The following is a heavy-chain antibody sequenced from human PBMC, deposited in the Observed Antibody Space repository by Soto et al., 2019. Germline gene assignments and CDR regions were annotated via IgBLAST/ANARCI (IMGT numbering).Heavy chain of an antibody. CDR3: TSQEYGSSTSCYYNWSDP. CDR1: GLTLSGSA. CDR2: IRSKANSYAT. Sequence: PWRSPRPFRATSGLTLSGSAMHWVRQASGKGLEWVGRIRSKANSYATAYAASVKGRFTISRDDSKNTAYLQMNSLKTEDTAVYYCTSQEYGSSTSCYYNWSDPWGQGTLVTVSS. V-gene: IGHV3-73*01. D-gene: IGHD2-2*01. J-gene: IGHJ5*02.